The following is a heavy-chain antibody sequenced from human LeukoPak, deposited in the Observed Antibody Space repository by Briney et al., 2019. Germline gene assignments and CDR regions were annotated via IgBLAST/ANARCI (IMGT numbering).Heavy chain of an antibody. CDR2: IYSGGST. J-gene: IGHJ6*02. CDR3: TRDLMDYDVSTGLHHYYMDV. D-gene: IGHD3-9*01. V-gene: IGHV3-66*01. CDR1: GFTVSSNY. Sequence: GGSLRLSCAASGFTVSSNYMSWVRQAPGKGLEWVSVIYSGGSTYYADSVKGRFTISRDNAKNTLYLQMNTLRLEDTAVYYCTRDLMDYDVSTGLHHYYMDVWGQGTTVTVSS.